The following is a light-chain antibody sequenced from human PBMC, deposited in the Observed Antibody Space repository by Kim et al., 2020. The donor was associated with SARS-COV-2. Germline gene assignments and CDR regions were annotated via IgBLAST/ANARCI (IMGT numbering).Light chain of an antibody. V-gene: IGLV3-21*04. Sequence: PGKTAAISCGGNNIRDKSVHWYQQKTGQAPVLVIYYDSDRPSGIPERFSGSNSGNAATLIISRVEVGDEADYYCQVWDDSNGLTWVFGGGTQLTVL. CDR1: NIRDKS. CDR2: YDS. J-gene: IGLJ3*02. CDR3: QVWDDSNGLTWV.